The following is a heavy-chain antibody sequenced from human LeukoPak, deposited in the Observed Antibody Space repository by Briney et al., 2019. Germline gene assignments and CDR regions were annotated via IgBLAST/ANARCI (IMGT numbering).Heavy chain of an antibody. J-gene: IGHJ6*04. CDR3: AELGITMIGGV. D-gene: IGHD3-10*02. V-gene: IGHV3-48*01. Sequence: PGGSLRLSCAASGFTFSSSAMNWVRQAPGKGLEWVSYISSSGSTIYYADSVNGRFTISRDKAKNSLYLQMNSLRAEDTAVYYCAELGITMIGGVWGKGTTVTISS. CDR2: ISSSGSTI. CDR1: GFTFSSSA.